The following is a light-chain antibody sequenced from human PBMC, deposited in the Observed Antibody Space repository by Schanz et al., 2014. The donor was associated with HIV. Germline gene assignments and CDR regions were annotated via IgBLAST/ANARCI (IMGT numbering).Light chain of an antibody. CDR1: SSDVGGYNY. Sequence: QSALTQPASVSGSPGQSITISCTGTSSDVGGYNYVPWYQQHPGKAPKLMIYDVSNRPSGVSNRFSGSKSGNTASLTISGLQAEDEADYYCSSYPSSSPFFFGGGPKLTV. V-gene: IGLV2-14*01. J-gene: IGLJ2*01. CDR3: SSYPSSSPFF. CDR2: DVS.